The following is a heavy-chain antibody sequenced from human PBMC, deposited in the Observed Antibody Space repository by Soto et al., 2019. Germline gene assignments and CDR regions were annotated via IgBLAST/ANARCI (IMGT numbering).Heavy chain of an antibody. V-gene: IGHV3-33*01. J-gene: IGHJ5*02. CDR3: ARDLEARIAVAGTQWFAP. CDR1: GFTFSSYG. Sequence: GGSLRLACAASGFTFSSYGMHWVRQAPGKGLEWVAVIGYDGSNKYYADSVKGRFTISRDNSKNTLYLQMNSLRAEDTAVYYWARDLEARIAVAGTQWFAPWGQGPLVTVSS. CDR2: IGYDGSNK. D-gene: IGHD6-19*01.